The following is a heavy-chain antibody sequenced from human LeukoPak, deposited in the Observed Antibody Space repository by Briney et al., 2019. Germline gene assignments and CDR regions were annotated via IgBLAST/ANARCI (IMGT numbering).Heavy chain of an antibody. V-gene: IGHV4-38-2*02. CDR3: ARDRNLNWLDP. CDR2: IYHSGRT. J-gene: IGHJ5*02. D-gene: IGHD1-14*01. CDR1: GYSISSGYY. Sequence: SETLSLTCTVSGYSISSGYYWGWIRQPPGKGLEWIGSIYHSGRTFYNPSLKSRVTISVDTSKNQFSLKLTSVTAADTAVYYCARDRNLNWLDPWGQGTLVTVSS.